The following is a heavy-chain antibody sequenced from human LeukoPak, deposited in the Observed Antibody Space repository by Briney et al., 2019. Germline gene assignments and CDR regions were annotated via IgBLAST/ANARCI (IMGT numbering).Heavy chain of an antibody. CDR1: EFTLADLS. CDR2: FDRKNGDT. Sequence: ASVKVSYKVSEFTLADLSMHWVRQPPGKGLEWVGGFDRKNGDTIYAQRFRVRVTLTEDPSTGPAYMDLSSLSADDTAVYYCATGVFCATTTCPGYQHYYYFMDVWGKGATVTVSS. V-gene: IGHV1-24*01. CDR3: ATGVFCATTTCPGYQHYYYFMDV. D-gene: IGHD2-2*01. J-gene: IGHJ6*03.